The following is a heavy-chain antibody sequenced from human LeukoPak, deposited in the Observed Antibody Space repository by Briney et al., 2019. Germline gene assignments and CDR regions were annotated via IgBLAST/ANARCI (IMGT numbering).Heavy chain of an antibody. CDR1: GFTFSRYA. J-gene: IGHJ3*02. Sequence: GGSLRLSCAASGFTFSRYAMIWVRQAPGKGLEWVSAFSGSGVTTYYADSVKGRFTISRDNSKNTLYLQMNSLRVEDTAVYYCAKDIDHDYGQNDALDIWGQGALVTVSP. V-gene: IGHV3-23*01. CDR2: FSGSGVTT. D-gene: IGHD4-17*01. CDR3: AKDIDHDYGQNDALDI.